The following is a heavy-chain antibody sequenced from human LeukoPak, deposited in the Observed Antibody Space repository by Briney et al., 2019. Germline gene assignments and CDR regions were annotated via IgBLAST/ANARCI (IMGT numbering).Heavy chain of an antibody. Sequence: GGSLRLSCAISGFTFSTYWMSWVRQAPGKGLEWVANINQDGTEKYYVDSVKGRFTISRDNAKNSLYLQMNSLRAEDTAVYYCARYCSGGSCFDYWGQGTLVTVSS. V-gene: IGHV3-7*03. CDR2: INQDGTEK. CDR1: GFTFSTYW. J-gene: IGHJ4*02. CDR3: ARYCSGGSCFDY. D-gene: IGHD2-15*01.